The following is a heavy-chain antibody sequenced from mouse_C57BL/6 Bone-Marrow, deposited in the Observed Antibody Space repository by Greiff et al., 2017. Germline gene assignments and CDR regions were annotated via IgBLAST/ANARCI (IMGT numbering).Heavy chain of an antibody. Sequence: EVQLQQSGAELVRPGASVKLSCTASGFNIKDYYLHWVKQRPEQGLVWIVRFVPEDGDTEYAPKFQGKATMTADTSSNTAYLQISSLTSEDTAVYYCSTRGTGWIYAMDYWGQGTSVTVSS. CDR2: FVPEDGDT. D-gene: IGHD1-1*02. J-gene: IGHJ4*01. CDR3: STRGTGWIYAMDY. V-gene: IGHV14-1*01. CDR1: GFNIKDYY.